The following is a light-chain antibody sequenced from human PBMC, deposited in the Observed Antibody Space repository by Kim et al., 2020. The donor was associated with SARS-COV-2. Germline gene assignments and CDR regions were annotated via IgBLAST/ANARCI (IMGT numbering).Light chain of an antibody. V-gene: IGLV3-1*01. CDR3: QAWDRTTVV. CDR1: KLGDKY. Sequence: GSPGQTASITCSGDKLGDKYACWYQQKPGQSPVLVIYQDSKRPSGIPERFSGSNSGNTATLTISGTQAMDEADYYCQAWDRTTVVFGGGTQLTV. J-gene: IGLJ2*01. CDR2: QDS.